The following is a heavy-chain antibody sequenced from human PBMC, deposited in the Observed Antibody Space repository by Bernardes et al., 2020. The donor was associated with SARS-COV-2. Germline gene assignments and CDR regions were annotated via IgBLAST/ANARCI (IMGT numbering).Heavy chain of an antibody. Sequence: GGSLRLSCAASGFTFRSSWMSWVRQAPGKGLEWVANIKQDGREKYYVDSVKGRFTISRDNAKNSLYLQMNSLRAEDTAVYYCARVWDFWSGYDYWGQGTMVTVSS. J-gene: IGHJ4*02. CDR2: IKQDGREK. V-gene: IGHV3-7*03. D-gene: IGHD3-3*01. CDR3: ARVWDFWSGYDY. CDR1: GFTFRSSW.